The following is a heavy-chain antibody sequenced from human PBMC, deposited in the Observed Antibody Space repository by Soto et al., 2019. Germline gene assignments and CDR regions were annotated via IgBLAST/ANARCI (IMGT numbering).Heavy chain of an antibody. CDR1: GGSLSRHS. CDR3: ARGISSRVSGSPFDP. CDR2: IYQRGST. D-gene: IGHD3-3*02. Sequence: SETLSRPCPVSGGSLSRHSWIWIRQPPGKRLACIGYIYQRGSTNYNPSLKSRVTISVDTSKNQFSLKLSSVTAADTAVYYCARGISSRVSGSPFDPWGQGTLVSVSS. V-gene: IGHV4-59*11. J-gene: IGHJ5*02.